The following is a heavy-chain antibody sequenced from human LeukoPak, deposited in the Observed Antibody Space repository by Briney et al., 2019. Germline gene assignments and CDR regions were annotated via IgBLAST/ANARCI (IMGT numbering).Heavy chain of an antibody. CDR2: ISWDGSSI. V-gene: IGHV3-9*03. CDR3: AKSACSSTSCYFDY. CDR1: GFTFDDYT. D-gene: IGHD2-2*01. Sequence: GGSLRLSCAASGFTFDDYTMHWVRQAPGKGLEGVSLISWDGSSIGYADSVKGRFTISRDNAKNSLYLQMNSLRAEDMALYYCAKSACSSTSCYFDYWGQGTMVTVSS. J-gene: IGHJ4*02.